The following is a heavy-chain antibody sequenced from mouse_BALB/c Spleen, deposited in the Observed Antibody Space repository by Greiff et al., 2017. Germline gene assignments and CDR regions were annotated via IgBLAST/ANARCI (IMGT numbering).Heavy chain of an antibody. D-gene: IGHD2-1*01. CDR1: GYTFTSYW. CDR3: TREKEWGNYGNYYAMDY. CDR2: IYPGNSDT. J-gene: IGHJ4*01. V-gene: IGHV1-5*01. Sequence: EVQLQQSGTVLARPGASVKMSCKASGYTFTSYWMHWVKQRPGQGLEWIGAIYPGNSDTSYNQKFKGKAKLTAVTSTSTAYMELSSLTNEDSAVYYCTREKEWGNYGNYYAMDYWGQGTSVTVSS.